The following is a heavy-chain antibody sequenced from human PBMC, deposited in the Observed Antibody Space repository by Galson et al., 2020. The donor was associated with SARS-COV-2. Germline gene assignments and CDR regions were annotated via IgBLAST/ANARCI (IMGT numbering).Heavy chain of an antibody. V-gene: IGHV1-2*02. J-gene: IGHJ5*02. Sequence: ASVKVSCKASGYTFTGYYMHWVRQAPGQGLEWMGWNNPNSGGTNYAQKFQGRVTMTRDTSISTAYMELSRLRSDDTAVYYCARDPIAAAGENWFDPWGQGTLVTVSS. D-gene: IGHD6-13*01. CDR1: GYTFTGYY. CDR2: NNPNSGGT. CDR3: ARDPIAAAGENWFDP.